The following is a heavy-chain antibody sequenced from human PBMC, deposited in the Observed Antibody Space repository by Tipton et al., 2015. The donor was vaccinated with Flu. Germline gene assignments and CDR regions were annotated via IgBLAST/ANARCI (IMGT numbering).Heavy chain of an antibody. CDR1: GYTFTSYG. V-gene: IGHV1-18*01. D-gene: IGHD6-19*01. CDR3: ARDRGGGIAVAGTRKWFDP. Sequence: QMQLVQSGAEVKKPGASVKVSCKASGYTFTSYGISWVRQAPGQGLEWMGWISAYNGNTNYAQKLQGRVTMTTDTSTSTAYMELRSLRSDDTAVYYCARDRGGGIAVAGTRKWFDPWGQGTLVTVSS. J-gene: IGHJ5*02. CDR2: ISAYNGNT.